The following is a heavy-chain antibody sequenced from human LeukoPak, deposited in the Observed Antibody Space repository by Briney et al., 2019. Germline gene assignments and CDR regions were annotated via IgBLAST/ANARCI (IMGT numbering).Heavy chain of an antibody. CDR3: ARRGYYYELDY. V-gene: IGHV4-39*01. J-gene: IGHJ4*02. Sequence: PSETLSLTCTVSGGSISSSSYYWGWIRQPPGKGLEWIGSIYYSGSTYYNPSLKSRVTISVDTSKNQFSLKLSSVTATDTAVYYCARRGYYYELDYWGQGTLVTVSS. CDR1: GGSISSSSYY. CDR2: IYYSGST. D-gene: IGHD3-22*01.